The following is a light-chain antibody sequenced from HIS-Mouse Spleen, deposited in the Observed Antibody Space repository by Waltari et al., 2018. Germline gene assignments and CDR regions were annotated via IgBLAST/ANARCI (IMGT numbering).Light chain of an antibody. CDR3: CSYAGSYTLV. CDR1: SSDVGGYNY. J-gene: IGLJ2*01. CDR2: DVS. V-gene: IGLV2-11*01. Sequence: QSALTQPRSVSGSPGQSVTISCTGTSSDVGGYNYFSWYQQHPGKAPKLMIYDVSKRPSGVPDRFSGSKSGNTASLTISGLQAEDEADYYCCSYAGSYTLVFGGGTKLTV.